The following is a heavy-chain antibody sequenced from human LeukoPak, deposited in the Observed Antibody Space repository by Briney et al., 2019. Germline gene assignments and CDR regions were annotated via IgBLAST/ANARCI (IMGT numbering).Heavy chain of an antibody. CDR3: ARHMGGDYYGSGSYPDY. Sequence: ESLQISCKGSGYSFTSYWIGWVRQMPGKGLEWMGIIYPGDSDTRYSPSFQGQVTISADKSISTAYLQWSSLKASDTAMYYCARHMGGDYYGSGSYPDYWGQGTLVTVSS. J-gene: IGHJ4*02. V-gene: IGHV5-51*01. D-gene: IGHD3-10*01. CDR2: IYPGDSDT. CDR1: GYSFTSYW.